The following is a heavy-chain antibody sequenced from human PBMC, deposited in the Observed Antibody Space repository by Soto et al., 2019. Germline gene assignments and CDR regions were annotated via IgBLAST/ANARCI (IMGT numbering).Heavy chain of an antibody. V-gene: IGHV1-18*01. J-gene: IGHJ4*02. CDR3: ARVFYDILSGYYAHYFDY. D-gene: IGHD3-9*01. Sequence: QIQLVQSGVEVKKPGASVKVSCSASGYYFTGYALAWMRQAPGQGLEWVGWISTYNSNTNYAQKFHGRVTMTTDTSTTTAHMELRNMRSADTAVYYCARVFYDILSGYYAHYFDYWGQGTLVTVSS. CDR2: ISTYNSNT. CDR1: GYYFTGYA.